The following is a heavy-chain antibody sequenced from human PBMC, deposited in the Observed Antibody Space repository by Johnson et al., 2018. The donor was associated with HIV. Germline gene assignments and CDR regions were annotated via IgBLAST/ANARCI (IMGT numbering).Heavy chain of an antibody. V-gene: IGHV3-33*01. CDR1: GFTFSSYG. CDR3: AREEGTDILTRGDAFDI. CDR2: IWYDGSTQ. J-gene: IGHJ3*02. D-gene: IGHD3-9*01. Sequence: QVQLVESGGGVVQPGRSLRLSCTASGFTFSSYGIHWVRQAPGKGLEWVALIWYDGSTQYYADSVKGRFTISRDNSTNTLYLQMNSLSAEDTAVYYCAREEGTDILTRGDAFDIWGQGTMVTVSS.